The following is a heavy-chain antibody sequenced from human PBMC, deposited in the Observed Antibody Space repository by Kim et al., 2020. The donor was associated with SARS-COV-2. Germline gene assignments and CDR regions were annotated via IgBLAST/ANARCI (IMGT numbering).Heavy chain of an antibody. CDR3: AKDQSGDYYYYSSMDV. D-gene: IGHD1-26*01. Sequence: GGSLRLSCVASGFRFSSHAMNWVRQAPGKGLERVSIISGGGGTIYYADSVKGRFTVSRDNSKNTLYLQMNSLRAEDTALYCCAKDQSGDYYYYSSMDVWG. J-gene: IGHJ6*01. CDR2: ISGGGGTI. V-gene: IGHV3-23*01. CDR1: GFRFSSHA.